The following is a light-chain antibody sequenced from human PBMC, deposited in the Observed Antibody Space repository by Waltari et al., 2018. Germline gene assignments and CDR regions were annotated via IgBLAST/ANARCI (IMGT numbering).Light chain of an antibody. V-gene: IGKV3-20*01. J-gene: IGKJ1*01. Sequence: SCRASQNVSRALAWDWQNPGKDPRLLIYGATNSATGIPDWFSLSGSGAVFSLIISRLEPEDFAVYYCQHYVSFPVTFGQGTQVEI. CDR1: QNVSRA. CDR3: QHYVSFPVT. CDR2: GAT.